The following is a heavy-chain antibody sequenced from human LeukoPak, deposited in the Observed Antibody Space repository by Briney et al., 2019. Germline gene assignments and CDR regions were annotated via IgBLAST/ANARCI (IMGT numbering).Heavy chain of an antibody. D-gene: IGHD3-3*01. CDR2: IKQDGSEK. J-gene: IGHJ6*04. Sequence: GGSLRLSCAASGFTFSSYWMSWVRQAPGKGLEWVANIKQDGSEKYYVDSVKGRFTISRDNAKNSLYLQMNSLRAEDTAVYYCARVECYYDFWSGYSCEGLEGGMDVWGKGTTVTVSS. V-gene: IGHV3-7*01. CDR3: ARVECYYDFWSGYSCEGLEGGMDV. CDR1: GFTFSSYW.